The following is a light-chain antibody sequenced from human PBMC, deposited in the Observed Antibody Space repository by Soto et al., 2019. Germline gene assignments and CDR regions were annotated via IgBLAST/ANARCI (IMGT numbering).Light chain of an antibody. J-gene: IGKJ1*01. CDR1: QTISGW. CDR2: DAS. Sequence: IQMTQSPSTLSASVGDTVTITCRASQTISGWLAWHQQRPGKAPNLLIFDASTLESGVPSRFSGSGSGTTFTLTISSLQSDDFATYYCLQYNSYYRTFGQGTKVDIK. V-gene: IGKV1-5*01. CDR3: LQYNSYYRT.